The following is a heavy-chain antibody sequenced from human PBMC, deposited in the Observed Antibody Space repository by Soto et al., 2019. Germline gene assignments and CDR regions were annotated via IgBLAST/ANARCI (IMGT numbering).Heavy chain of an antibody. CDR3: ARGAGVTLLTHFDY. V-gene: IGHV4-34*01. J-gene: IGHJ4*02. CDR1: GGSFSGYY. Sequence: PSETLSLTCAVYGGSFSGYYWSWIRQPPGKGLEWIGEINHSGSTNYNPSLKSRVTISVDTSKNQFSLKLSSVTAADTAVYYCARGAGVTLLTHFDYWGQGTLVTVSS. CDR2: INHSGST. D-gene: IGHD2-21*02.